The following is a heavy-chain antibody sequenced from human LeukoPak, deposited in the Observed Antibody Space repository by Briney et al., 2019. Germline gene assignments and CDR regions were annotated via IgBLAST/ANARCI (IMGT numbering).Heavy chain of an antibody. CDR1: GFTFSSYA. CDR3: AKLSGSFPLDI. CDR2: INKGGENT. V-gene: IGHV3-23*01. Sequence: GGSLRLSCAASGFTFSSYAMSWVRQAPGKGLEWVLAINKGGENTYYADSVKGRFTISRDNSKNTLYLQMNSLRAEDTATYYCAKLSGSFPLDIWGQGTMVPVSS. D-gene: IGHD1-26*01. J-gene: IGHJ3*02.